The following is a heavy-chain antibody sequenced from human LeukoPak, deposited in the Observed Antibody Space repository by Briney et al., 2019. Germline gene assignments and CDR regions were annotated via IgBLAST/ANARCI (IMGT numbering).Heavy chain of an antibody. V-gene: IGHV3-23*01. CDR2: ISGSGATT. CDR3: AKDKATVAAKGPFDY. Sequence: GGSLRLSCAASESTFITYAMTWVRQAPGKGLEWASSISGSGATTYYADSVKGRFTISRDNSKNTLFLQFNSLRAEDTAVYYCAKDKATVAAKGPFDYWGQGTLVTVSS. J-gene: IGHJ4*02. CDR1: ESTFITYA. D-gene: IGHD2-15*01.